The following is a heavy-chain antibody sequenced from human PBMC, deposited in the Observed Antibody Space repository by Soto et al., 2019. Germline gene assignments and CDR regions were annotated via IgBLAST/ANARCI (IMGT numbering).Heavy chain of an antibody. CDR2: VTVSGDTS. J-gene: IGHJ6*03. CDR1: GFTFSDSA. D-gene: IGHD2-15*01. V-gene: IGHV3-23*01. Sequence: EVQLLESGGGLAQPGGSLRLSCAASGFTFSDSALSWVRQGTGKGLEWVSSVTVSGDTSSYADSVEGWFTISIYNSKNTLYLQMTSLRADDTAVYYCAKHGCSYPACYPYYYYVDVWGEGATVTVSS. CDR3: AKHGCSYPACYPYYYYVDV.